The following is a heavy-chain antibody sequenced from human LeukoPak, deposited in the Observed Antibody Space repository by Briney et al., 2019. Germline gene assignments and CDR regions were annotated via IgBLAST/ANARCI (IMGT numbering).Heavy chain of an antibody. Sequence: SVKVSCKASGGTFSSYAISWVRQAPGQGLEWMGGIIPIFGTANYAQKFQGRVTMTRNTSISTAYMELSSLRSEDTAVYYCARGLFGWAGGSCHYWGQGTLVTVSS. CDR1: GGTFSSYA. V-gene: IGHV1-69*05. CDR3: ARGLFGWAGGSCHY. D-gene: IGHD2-15*01. CDR2: IIPIFGTA. J-gene: IGHJ4*02.